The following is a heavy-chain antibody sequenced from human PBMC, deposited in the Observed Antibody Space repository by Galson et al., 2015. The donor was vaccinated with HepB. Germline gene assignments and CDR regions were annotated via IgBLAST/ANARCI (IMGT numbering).Heavy chain of an antibody. CDR3: ARVLGYYDSSGLGDAFDI. CDR2: IYYSGST. J-gene: IGHJ3*02. D-gene: IGHD3-22*01. V-gene: IGHV4-61*01. CDR1: GGSVSSGSYY. Sequence: SETLSLTCTVSGGSVSSGSYYWSWIRQPPGKGLEWIGYIYYSGSTNYNPSLKSRVTISVDTSKNQFSLKLSSVTAADTAVYYCARVLGYYDSSGLGDAFDIWGQGTMVTVSS.